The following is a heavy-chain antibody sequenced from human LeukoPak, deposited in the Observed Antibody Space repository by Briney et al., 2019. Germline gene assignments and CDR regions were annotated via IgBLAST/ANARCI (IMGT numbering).Heavy chain of an antibody. CDR2: IYTSGST. CDR1: GGSISSYY. V-gene: IGHV4-4*07. CDR3: ARGYFDSRGYSNPFDY. J-gene: IGHJ4*02. Sequence: SETLSLTCTVSGGSISSYYWSWIRQPAGKGLEWIGRIYTSGSTNYNPPLESRVTISVDRSKNQFSLKLTSVTAADTAVYYCARGYFDSRGYSNPFDYWGQGALVTVSS. D-gene: IGHD3-22*01.